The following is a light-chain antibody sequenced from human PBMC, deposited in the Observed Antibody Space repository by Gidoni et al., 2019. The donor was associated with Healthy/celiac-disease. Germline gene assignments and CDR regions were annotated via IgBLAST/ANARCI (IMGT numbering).Light chain of an antibody. CDR3: AAWDDSLSVWV. V-gene: IGLV1-47*01. Sequence: QSVLTQPPSASGTPGQRVTISCSGSSSNIGSNYVYWYQPLPGTAPKLLISRNNQRPSGVPDRFSGSKSGTSASLAISGLRSEDEADYYCAAWDDSLSVWVFGGGTKLTVL. CDR1: SSNIGSNY. CDR2: RNN. J-gene: IGLJ3*02.